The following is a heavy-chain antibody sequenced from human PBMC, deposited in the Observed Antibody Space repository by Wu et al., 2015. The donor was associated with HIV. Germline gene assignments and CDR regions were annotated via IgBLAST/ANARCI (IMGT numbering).Heavy chain of an antibody. CDR1: GGMFSSYA. Sequence: QVQLVQSGDEVKKPGSSVKVSCKASGGMFSSYAISWVRQAPGQGLEWMGGVMPIFATSNYAQKFQGRVTITTDESTSTAYMELSSLRSEDTAVYYCARRATDYDYLTGSNNWFRPLGPGNPGPPSPQ. CDR3: ARRATDYDYLTGSNNWFRP. CDR2: VMPIFATS. V-gene: IGHV1-69*05. D-gene: IGHD3-9*01. J-gene: IGHJ5*02.